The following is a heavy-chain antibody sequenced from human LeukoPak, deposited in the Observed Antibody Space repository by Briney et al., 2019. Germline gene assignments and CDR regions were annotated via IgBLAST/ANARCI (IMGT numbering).Heavy chain of an antibody. CDR3: AKGPSTSNAFDI. Sequence: GGSLRLSCAASGFTFSHYAMSWVRQAPGKGLEWVSHISGSGGNTNYADSVKGRFTISRDNSKNTLYLQMNSLRAEDTAVYYCAKGPSTSNAFDIWGQGTMVTASS. J-gene: IGHJ3*02. V-gene: IGHV3-23*01. CDR1: GFTFSHYA. CDR2: ISGSGGNT. D-gene: IGHD6-6*01.